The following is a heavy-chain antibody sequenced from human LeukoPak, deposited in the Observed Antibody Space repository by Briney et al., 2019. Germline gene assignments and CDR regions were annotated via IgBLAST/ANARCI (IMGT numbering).Heavy chain of an antibody. CDR3: AGHHPRNIVDF. Sequence: SETLSLTCTVSGGSISSYYWSWIRQPPGKGLEWIAYISDIGSINYNPSLKSRVTISLDTSKNQFSLKLSSVTAADTAVYYCAGHHPRNIVDFWGQGTLVTVSS. CDR2: ISDIGSI. J-gene: IGHJ4*02. CDR1: GGSISSYY. V-gene: IGHV4-59*08. D-gene: IGHD2-15*01.